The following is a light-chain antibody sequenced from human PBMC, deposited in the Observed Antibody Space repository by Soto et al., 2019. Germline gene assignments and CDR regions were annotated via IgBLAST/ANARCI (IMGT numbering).Light chain of an antibody. Sequence: SGLTQSPGTLSLSPGERATHSCRASQSISSTFLAWYQQKPGQAPRLLIYGASSRATGIPDRFSGSGSGTDFTLTISRLEPEDFAVYYCQQYSSSPITFGGGTKVDNK. CDR1: QSISSTF. V-gene: IGKV3-20*01. CDR3: QQYSSSPIT. CDR2: GAS. J-gene: IGKJ4*01.